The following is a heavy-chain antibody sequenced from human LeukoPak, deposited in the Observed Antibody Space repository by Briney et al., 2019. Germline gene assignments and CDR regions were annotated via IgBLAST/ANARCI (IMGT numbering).Heavy chain of an antibody. V-gene: IGHV4-59*10. CDR1: SGSLSGYY. D-gene: IGHD3-10*01. CDR3: ARGPYGSGISNWFDS. J-gene: IGHJ5*01. CDR2: IHTSGST. Sequence: SETLSLTCAVYSGSLSGYYWSWIRQPAGKGLEWIGRIHTSGSTNYNPSLESRVTISVDTSKNQLSLRLTSVTTADTAMYYCARGPYGSGISNWFDSWGRGTLVIVSS.